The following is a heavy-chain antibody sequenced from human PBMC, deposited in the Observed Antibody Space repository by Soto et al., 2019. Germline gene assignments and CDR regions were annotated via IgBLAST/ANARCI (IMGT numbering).Heavy chain of an antibody. Sequence: GGSLRLSCKASGFSFSDYAMTSVRQAPGKGLEWGSVISGSGDNTFYGASVKGRFAISGDNSKNVLYLQMNSMSAEDAAGCFFAKGRAISVYGVDILFDYWDLGTLVAVSS. J-gene: IGHJ4*01. D-gene: IGHD3-3*02. CDR3: AKGRAISVYGVDILFDY. V-gene: IGHV3-23*01. CDR1: GFSFSDYA. CDR2: ISGSGDNT.